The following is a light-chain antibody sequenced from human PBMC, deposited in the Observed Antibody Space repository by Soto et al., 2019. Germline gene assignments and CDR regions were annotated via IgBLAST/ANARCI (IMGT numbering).Light chain of an antibody. V-gene: IGKV1-5*01. CDR3: QQYNSYWT. CDR1: QSTGNY. Sequence: DIQMTQSPSTLSASVGDRVTITCRASQSTGNYLAWYQQKPGKAPKLLIYDASTLQSGVPSRYSGSGSGTEFTLTISSLQPDDFATYYCQQYNSYWTFGQGTKVDIK. J-gene: IGKJ1*01. CDR2: DAS.